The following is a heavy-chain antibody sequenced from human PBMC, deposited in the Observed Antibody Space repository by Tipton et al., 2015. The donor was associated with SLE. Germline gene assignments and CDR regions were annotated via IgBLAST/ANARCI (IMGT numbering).Heavy chain of an antibody. CDR2: IIPIFGTA. CDR1: GGTFSSYA. Sequence: QSGAEVKKPGSSVKFSCKASGGTFSSYAISWVRQAPGQGLEWMGGIIPIFGTANYAQKFQGRVTITADESTSTAYMELSSLRSEDTAVYYCARGPSSGDREGYFDYWGQGTLVTVSS. D-gene: IGHD7-27*01. J-gene: IGHJ4*02. CDR3: ARGPSSGDREGYFDY. V-gene: IGHV1-69*01.